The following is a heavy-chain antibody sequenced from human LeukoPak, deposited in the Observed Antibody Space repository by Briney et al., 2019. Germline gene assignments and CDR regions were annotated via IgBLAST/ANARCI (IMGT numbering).Heavy chain of an antibody. J-gene: IGHJ4*02. CDR2: IYYSGST. Sequence: SETLSLTCTVSGGSISSGGYYWSWIRQHPGKGLEWIGYIYYSGSTYYNPSLKSRVTISVDTSKNQFSLKLSSVTAADTAVYYCARADGSGSYTFDYWGQGTLVTVSS. CDR3: ARADGSGSYTFDY. D-gene: IGHD3-10*01. V-gene: IGHV4-31*03. CDR1: GGSISSGGYY.